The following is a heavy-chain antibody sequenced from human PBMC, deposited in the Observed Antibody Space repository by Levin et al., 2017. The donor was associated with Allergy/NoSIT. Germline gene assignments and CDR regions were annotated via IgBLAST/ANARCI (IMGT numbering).Heavy chain of an antibody. CDR2: IFWDDDK. D-gene: IGHD6-13*01. CDR3: ANSTKAAATIYYFDY. V-gene: IGHV2-5*02. Sequence: SGPTLVKPTQTLTLTCAFSGFSLSTSGVGVGWIRQPPGKALEWLALIFWDDDKRYSPSLRSRLTITKDSSKNQVVLTMTNMDPVDTATYYCANSTKAAATIYYFDYWGQGALVPVSS. CDR1: GFSLSTSGVG. J-gene: IGHJ4*02.